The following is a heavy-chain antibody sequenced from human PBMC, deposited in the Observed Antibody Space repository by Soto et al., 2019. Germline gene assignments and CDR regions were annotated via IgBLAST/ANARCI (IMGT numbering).Heavy chain of an antibody. CDR2: TNPNSGNT. D-gene: IGHD4-17*01. Sequence: ASVKVSCKASGYTFTSYDINWVRQATGQGLEWMGWTNPNSGNTGYAQKFQGRVTMTRNTSISTAYMELSSLRSEDTAVYYCARISTVVTQVGYYYGMDVWGQGTTVTVSS. V-gene: IGHV1-8*01. CDR1: GYTFTSYD. CDR3: ARISTVVTQVGYYYGMDV. J-gene: IGHJ6*02.